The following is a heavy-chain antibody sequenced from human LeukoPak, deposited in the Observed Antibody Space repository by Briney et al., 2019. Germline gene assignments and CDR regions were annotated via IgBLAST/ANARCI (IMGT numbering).Heavy chain of an antibody. CDR3: ARVNRRITMIVVVITYAFDI. CDR1: GGSFSGYY. CDR2: INHSGST. V-gene: IGHV4-34*01. Sequence: KPSETLSLTCAVYGGSFSGYYWSWIRQPPGKGLEWIGEINHSGSTNYNPSLKSRVTISVDTSKNQFSLKLSSVTAADTAVYYCARVNRRITMIVVVITYAFDIWGQGTMVTVSS. J-gene: IGHJ3*02. D-gene: IGHD3-22*01.